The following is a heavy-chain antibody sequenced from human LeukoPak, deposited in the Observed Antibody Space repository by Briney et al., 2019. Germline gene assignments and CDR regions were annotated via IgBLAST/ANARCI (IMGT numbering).Heavy chain of an antibody. J-gene: IGHJ6*03. V-gene: IGHV3-7*01. CDR3: ARVRLGYSSGWGGRLDYYYYYMDV. D-gene: IGHD6-19*01. CDR2: IKQDGSEK. CDR1: GFTFSSYW. Sequence: PGGSLRLSCAASGFTFSSYWMSWVRQAPGKGLEWVANIKQDGSEKYYVDSVKGRFTISRDNAKNSLYLQMNSLRAEDTAVYYCARVRLGYSSGWGGRLDYYYYYMDVWGKGTTVTISS.